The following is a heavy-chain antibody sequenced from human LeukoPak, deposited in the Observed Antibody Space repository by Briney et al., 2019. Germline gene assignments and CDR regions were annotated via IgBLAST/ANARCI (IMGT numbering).Heavy chain of an antibody. V-gene: IGHV4-39*07. Sequence: SETLSLTCTVSGGSNSSSSYYWGWIRQPPGKGLEWIESIYYSGSTYYNPSLKSRVTISVDTSKNQFSLKLSSVTAADTAVYYCARDLLVVVPAAIPEVDYWGQGTLVTVSS. J-gene: IGHJ4*02. D-gene: IGHD2-2*02. CDR3: ARDLLVVVPAAIPEVDY. CDR1: GGSNSSSSYY. CDR2: IYYSGST.